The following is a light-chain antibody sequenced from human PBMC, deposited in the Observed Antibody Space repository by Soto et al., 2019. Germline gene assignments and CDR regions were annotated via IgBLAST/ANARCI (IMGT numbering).Light chain of an antibody. V-gene: IGKV1-5*03. CDR2: NAS. Sequence: DIHMTQSLSTLSTSVGDSDTITCRASQTISRWLAWYQQKPGKAPNLLIYNASSLESGVPSRFSVIGSGIDFNLTIRTLPPDDFAIYYCQQYNTYPLTCGGETRVDIK. CDR3: QQYNTYPLT. J-gene: IGKJ4*01. CDR1: QTISRW.